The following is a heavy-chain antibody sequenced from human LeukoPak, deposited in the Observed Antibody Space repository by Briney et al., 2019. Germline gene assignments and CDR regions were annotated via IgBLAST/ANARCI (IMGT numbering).Heavy chain of an antibody. CDR2: ISGSGGST. CDR1: GFTFSSYG. Sequence: GGTLKLSCAASGFTFSSYGMSWVRQAPGKGLEWVSAISGSGGSTYYADSVKGRFTISRDNSKNTLYLQINSLRVEDTAVYYCAKRGGMYPAHYFDYWGQGTLVTVSS. D-gene: IGHD3-16*01. V-gene: IGHV3-23*01. J-gene: IGHJ4*02. CDR3: AKRGGMYPAHYFDY.